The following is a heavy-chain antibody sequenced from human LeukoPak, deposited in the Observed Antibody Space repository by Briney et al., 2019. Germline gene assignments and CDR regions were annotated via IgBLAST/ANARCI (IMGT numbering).Heavy chain of an antibody. CDR3: ARGPDIAAAGTPLDY. D-gene: IGHD6-13*01. CDR2: INPNSGGT. CDR1: GYTFTSYY. Sequence: ASVKVSCKASGYTFTSYYMHWVRQAPGQGLEWMGWINPNSGGTNYAQKFQGWVTMTRDTSISTAYMELSRLRSDDTAVYYCARGPDIAAAGTPLDYWGQGTLVTVSS. V-gene: IGHV1-2*04. J-gene: IGHJ4*02.